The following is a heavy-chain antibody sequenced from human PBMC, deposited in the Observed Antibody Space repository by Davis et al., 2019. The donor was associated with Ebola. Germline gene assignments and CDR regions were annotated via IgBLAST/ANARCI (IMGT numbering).Heavy chain of an antibody. Sequence: PSETLSLTCTVSGGSTISSDYYWGWIRQPPGKGLEWIGSIYYGGSTYHSSSLKSRVTISVDTSKNQFSLKLSSVTAADTAVYYCARYSGRCSSSRCYTIFGAFDVWGQGTVVTVSS. CDR1: GGSTISSDYY. V-gene: IGHV4-39*01. D-gene: IGHD2-2*02. CDR2: IYYGGST. CDR3: ARYSGRCSSSRCYTIFGAFDV. J-gene: IGHJ3*01.